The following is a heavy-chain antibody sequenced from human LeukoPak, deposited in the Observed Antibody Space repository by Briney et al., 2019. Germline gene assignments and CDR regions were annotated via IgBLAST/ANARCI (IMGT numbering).Heavy chain of an antibody. D-gene: IGHD6-19*01. CDR2: IYTSGGT. J-gene: IGHJ4*02. V-gene: IGHV4-4*07. CDR1: GGSISNYY. Sequence: ETLSLTCTVSGGSISNYYWTWIRQPAGKGLEWIGRIYTSGGTNYNPSLKSRVTMSVDTSKNQFSLKLSSVTAADTAMYCCARAAEYSSGWYLFDYWGQGILVT. CDR3: ARAAEYSSGWYLFDY.